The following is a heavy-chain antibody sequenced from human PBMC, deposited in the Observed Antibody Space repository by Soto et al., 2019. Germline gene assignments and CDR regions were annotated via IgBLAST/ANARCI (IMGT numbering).Heavy chain of an antibody. J-gene: IGHJ4*01. CDR1: GGSISSDY. V-gene: IGHV4-59*08. Sequence: QVKLQESGPGLVKPSETLSLTCTVTGGSISSDYWSWIRQPPGKGLVWIGYIYYSGRTNYTPSLKSRVTRSVDTSKNQFSLKLSSVTAADTVVYYCARRDGVCFDYWGHGTRVNVSS. CDR3: ARRDGVCFDY. D-gene: IGHD4-17*01. CDR2: IYYSGRT.